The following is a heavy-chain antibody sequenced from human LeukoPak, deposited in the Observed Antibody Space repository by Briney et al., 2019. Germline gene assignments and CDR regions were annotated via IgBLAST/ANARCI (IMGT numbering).Heavy chain of an antibody. D-gene: IGHD3-22*01. CDR2: FDPEDGET. Sequence: ASVKVSCKVSGYTLTELSMHWVRQAPGKGLEWMGGFDPEDGETIYAQKFQGRVTMTEDTSTDTAYMELSSLRSEDTAVYYCATRDISGYFYLGFDYWGQGTLVTVSP. CDR1: GYTLTELS. J-gene: IGHJ4*02. CDR3: ATRDISGYFYLGFDY. V-gene: IGHV1-24*01.